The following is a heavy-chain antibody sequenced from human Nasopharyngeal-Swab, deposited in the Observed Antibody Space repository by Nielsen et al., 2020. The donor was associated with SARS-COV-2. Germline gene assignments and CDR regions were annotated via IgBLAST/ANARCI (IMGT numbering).Heavy chain of an antibody. Sequence: GESLKISCAASGFTFSSYAMSWVRQAPGKGLEWVSAISGSGGSTYYADSVKGRFTISRDNSKNTLYLQMNSLRAEDTAVYYCAKDDPGFTPDYSNYGVWGQGTLATVSS. D-gene: IGHD4-11*01. CDR2: ISGSGGST. CDR3: AKDDPGFTPDYSNYGV. CDR1: GFTFSSYA. V-gene: IGHV3-23*01. J-gene: IGHJ4*02.